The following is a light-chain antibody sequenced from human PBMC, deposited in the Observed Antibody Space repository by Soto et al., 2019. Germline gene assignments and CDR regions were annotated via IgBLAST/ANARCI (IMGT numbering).Light chain of an antibody. J-gene: IGKJ2*01. Sequence: EIVMTQSPTTLSVSPGQRVTLSCRASQSVRSNLAWYQHKPGQAPRLLISGASTRATGIPVRFSGSGSGTEFSLTISSLQSEDFAVYYGQHYNNGYAFGQGTKLEIK. CDR2: GAS. CDR3: QHYNNGYA. V-gene: IGKV3-15*01. CDR1: QSVRSN.